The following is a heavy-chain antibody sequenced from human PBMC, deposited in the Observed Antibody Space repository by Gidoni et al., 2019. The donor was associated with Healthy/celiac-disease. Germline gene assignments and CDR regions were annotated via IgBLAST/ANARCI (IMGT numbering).Heavy chain of an antibody. CDR2: ST. Sequence: STYYNPSLKSRVTISVDTSKNQFSLKLSSVTAADTAVYYCARELWGWLPTRWFDPWGQGTLVTVSS. V-gene: IGHV4-39*01. J-gene: IGHJ5*02. D-gene: IGHD1-7*01. CDR3: ARELWGWLPTRWFDP.